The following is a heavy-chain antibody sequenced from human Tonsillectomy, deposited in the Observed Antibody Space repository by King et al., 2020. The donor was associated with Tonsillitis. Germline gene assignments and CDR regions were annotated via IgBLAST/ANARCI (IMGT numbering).Heavy chain of an antibody. CDR2: ISSSGSTI. J-gene: IGHJ2*01. V-gene: IGHV3-11*01. CDR3: ASRPIKIFGVVIPSRYFDL. D-gene: IGHD3-3*01. Sequence: VQLVESGGGLVKPGGSLRLSCAASGFTFSDYYMSWIRQAPGKGLEWVSYISSSGSTIYYADSVKGRFTISRDNAKNSLYLQMNSLRAEDTAVYYCASRPIKIFGVVIPSRYFDLWGRGTLVTVSS. CDR1: GFTFSDYY.